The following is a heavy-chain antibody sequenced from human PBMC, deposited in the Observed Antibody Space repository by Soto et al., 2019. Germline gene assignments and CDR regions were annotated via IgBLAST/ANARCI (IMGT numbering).Heavy chain of an antibody. Sequence: GVSLRLSCAASGFTFNTYGMHWVRQAPGKGLQWLASITTTSTYKYYADSVKGRFSISRDNAKNSLYLELTNLRSEDTAVYYCGREKCSSNSCNIGMDVWCLGTTGTVSS. J-gene: IGHJ6*02. CDR3: GREKCSSNSCNIGMDV. CDR1: GFTFNTYG. D-gene: IGHD2-2*01. CDR2: ITTTSTYK. V-gene: IGHV3-21*01.